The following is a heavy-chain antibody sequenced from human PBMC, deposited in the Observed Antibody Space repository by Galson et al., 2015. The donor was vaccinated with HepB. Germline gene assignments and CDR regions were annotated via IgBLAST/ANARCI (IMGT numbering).Heavy chain of an antibody. CDR3: ARDEEGYVTGWKPGYFDY. V-gene: IGHV4-61*01. Sequence: ETLSLTCTVSGGSVTDLRYYWSWIRQPPGKALEWIGYVYYSGTTNYNPSLKSRVTMTIDTSKNQFSLKLNSVTAADTAVYYCARDEEGYVTGWKPGYFDYWGQGTLVTVSS. D-gene: IGHD6-19*01. J-gene: IGHJ4*02. CDR1: GGSVTDLRYY. CDR2: VYYSGTT.